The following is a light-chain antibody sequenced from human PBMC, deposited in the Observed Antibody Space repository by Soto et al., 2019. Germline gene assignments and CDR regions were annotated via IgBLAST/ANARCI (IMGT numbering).Light chain of an antibody. CDR3: QQYGSAPRS. CDR2: HAS. Sequence: EIVLTQSPGTLSLSPGDRATLSCRASHSVTRDYLAWFQHKPGQPPRLVIYHASTKATGTPARFSGRGSGTDFTLTISSLEPEDFAMYYCQQYGSAPRSFGQGTKVEI. V-gene: IGKV3-20*01. CDR1: HSVTRDY. J-gene: IGKJ1*01.